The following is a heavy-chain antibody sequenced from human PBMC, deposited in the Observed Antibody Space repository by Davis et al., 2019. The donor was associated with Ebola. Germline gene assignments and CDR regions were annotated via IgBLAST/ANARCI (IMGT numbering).Heavy chain of an antibody. CDR3: AKGRVYYDFIWGTYRPFSFDS. Sequence: SETLSLTCTVSGGSISSGGYYGSWIRQPPGKGLEWIGDIFQSGSTNYNPSLKSRVTISVDKSKNLFSLKLSFVTAADTAVYYCAKGRVYYDFIWGTYRPFSFDSWGQGALVTVSS. CDR2: IFQSGST. V-gene: IGHV4-39*07. J-gene: IGHJ4*02. CDR1: GGSISSGGYY. D-gene: IGHD3-16*02.